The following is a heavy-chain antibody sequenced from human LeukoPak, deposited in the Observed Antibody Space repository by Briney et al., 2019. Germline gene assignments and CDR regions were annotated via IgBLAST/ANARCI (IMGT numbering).Heavy chain of an antibody. J-gene: IGHJ4*01. CDR3: AKKKRITIFGVVIMGTNYFDY. V-gene: IGHV3-23*01. D-gene: IGHD3-3*01. CDR1: GFTFSSYA. Sequence: PGGSLRLSCAASGFTFSSYAMSWVRKAPGKGLEWVSAISGSGGSTYYADSVKGRFTISRDNSKNTLYLQMNSLRAEDTAVYYCAKKKRITIFGVVIMGTNYFDYWGQGTLVTVSS. CDR2: ISGSGGST.